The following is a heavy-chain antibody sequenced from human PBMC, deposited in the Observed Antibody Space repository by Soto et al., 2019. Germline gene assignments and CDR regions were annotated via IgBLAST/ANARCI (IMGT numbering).Heavy chain of an antibody. CDR1: GFTFSGYW. CDR3: AKSDWFDP. J-gene: IGHJ5*02. Sequence: GGSPRLSCVGSGFTFSGYWMHWVRQAPGRGLVWVARSKYDGTSATYADSVKGRFTISRDNAKNTLYLQMNGLRVEDTAVYYCAKSDWFDPWGQGTLVTVSS. CDR2: SKYDGTSA. V-gene: IGHV3-74*03.